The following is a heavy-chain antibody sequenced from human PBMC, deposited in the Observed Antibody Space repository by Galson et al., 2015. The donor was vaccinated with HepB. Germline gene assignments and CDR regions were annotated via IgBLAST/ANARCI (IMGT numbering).Heavy chain of an antibody. Sequence: TLSLTCTVSGGFISSGGYYWSWIRQHPGKGLEWIGYIYYSGSTYYNPSLKSRVTISVDTSKNQFSLKLSSVTAADTAVYYCAHLWGSTSRPDGMDVWGQGTTVTVSS. D-gene: IGHD2-2*01. CDR3: AHLWGSTSRPDGMDV. J-gene: IGHJ6*02. CDR2: IYYSGST. V-gene: IGHV4-31*03. CDR1: GGFISSGGYY.